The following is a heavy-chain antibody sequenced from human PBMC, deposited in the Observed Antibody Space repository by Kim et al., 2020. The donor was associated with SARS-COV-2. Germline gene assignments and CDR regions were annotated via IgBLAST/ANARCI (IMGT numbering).Heavy chain of an antibody. J-gene: IGHJ3*02. CDR3: ARDSKTTYYYGSGSRMNDAFDI. CDR1: GGSISSGGYY. V-gene: IGHV4-31*03. CDR2: IYYSGST. Sequence: SETLSLTCTVSGGSISSGGYYWSWIRQHPGKGLEWIGYIYYSGSTYYNPSLKSRVTISVDTSKNQFSLKLSSVTAADTAVYYCARDSKTTYYYGSGSRMNDAFDIWGQGTMVTVSS. D-gene: IGHD3-10*01.